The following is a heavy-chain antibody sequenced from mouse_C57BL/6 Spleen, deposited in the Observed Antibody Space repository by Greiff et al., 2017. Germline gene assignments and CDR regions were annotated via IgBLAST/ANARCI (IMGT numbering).Heavy chain of an antibody. D-gene: IGHD1-1*01. V-gene: IGHV1-74*01. CDR2: IHPSDSDT. CDR1: GYTFTSYW. J-gene: IGHJ4*01. Sequence: QVHVKQPGAELVKPGASVKVSCKASGYTFTSYWMHWVKQRPGQGLEWIGRIHPSDSDTNYNQKFKGKATLTVDKSSSTAYMQLSSLTSEDSAVYYCAIKYYGSSPYAMDYWGQGTSVTVSS. CDR3: AIKYYGSSPYAMDY.